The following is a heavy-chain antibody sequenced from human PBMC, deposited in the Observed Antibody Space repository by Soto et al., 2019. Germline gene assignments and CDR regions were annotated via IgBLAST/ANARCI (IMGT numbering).Heavy chain of an antibody. V-gene: IGHV3-30-3*01. D-gene: IGHD1-7*01. CDR1: GFTFSTYP. CDR2: ISYAGNNK. J-gene: IGHJ4*02. Sequence: QVQLVESGGGVVQPGRSLRLSCAASGFTFSTYPMHWVRQAPGKGLEWVAAISYAGNNKYYTDSVKGRFTISSDNSKNTLYLQMNRLSGEDTAGYYCAREGGGTGPTRSFDYWGQGTLVTVSS. CDR3: AREGGGTGPTRSFDY.